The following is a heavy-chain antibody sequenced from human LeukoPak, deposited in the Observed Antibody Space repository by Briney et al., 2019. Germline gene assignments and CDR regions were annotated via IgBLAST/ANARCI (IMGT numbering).Heavy chain of an antibody. J-gene: IGHJ4*02. Sequence: ASVKVSCKASGYTXTSYGVSWVRQAPGQGLEWMGWISAYNGNTNYAQKLQGRVTMTTDTSTSTAYMELRSLRSDDTAVYYCARDVRQWLVLDYWGQGTLVTVSS. D-gene: IGHD6-19*01. V-gene: IGHV1-18*01. CDR3: ARDVRQWLVLDY. CDR1: GYTXTSYG. CDR2: ISAYNGNT.